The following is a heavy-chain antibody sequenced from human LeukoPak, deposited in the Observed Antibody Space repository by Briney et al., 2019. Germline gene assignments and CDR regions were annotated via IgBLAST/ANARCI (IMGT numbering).Heavy chain of an antibody. V-gene: IGHV1-46*01. Sequence: ASVKVSCKTSGYNFISYYMHWVRQAPGQGLEWMGIINPSGGSTSYAQKFQDRVTMTRDTSTSTVYMELSSLKSEDTAVYYCAREDVVLVDAVRYYYYGMDVWGQGTTVTVSS. D-gene: IGHD2-8*01. CDR2: INPSGGST. J-gene: IGHJ6*02. CDR1: GYNFISYY. CDR3: AREDVVLVDAVRYYYYGMDV.